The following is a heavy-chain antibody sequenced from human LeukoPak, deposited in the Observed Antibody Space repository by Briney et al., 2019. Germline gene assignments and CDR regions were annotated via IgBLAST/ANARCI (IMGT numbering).Heavy chain of an antibody. J-gene: IGHJ3*02. D-gene: IGHD2-8*01. Sequence: GGSLNLSCGASRFSFSASSMHWVRQAPGKGLEWVGRIRSKANGYATHFAASVDGRFTVSRDDSKNTIYLHMNSLKTEDTGVYYCASGGGVLAAFDIWGQGTMVLVSS. V-gene: IGHV3-73*01. CDR1: RFSFSASS. CDR2: IRSKANGYAT. CDR3: ASGGGVLAAFDI.